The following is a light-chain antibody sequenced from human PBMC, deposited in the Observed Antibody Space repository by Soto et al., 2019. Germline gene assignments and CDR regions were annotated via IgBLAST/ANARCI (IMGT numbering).Light chain of an antibody. V-gene: IGKV3-20*01. CDR1: QTVSSSK. CDR2: GTS. Sequence: EIVLTQSPGTLSLSPGERATLSCRASQTVSSSKLAWYQQRPGQAPKVLIYGTSSRATGIPDRFSGSGSGTQFSLTISGLEPEDFAMYYCQQYGSSPRTFGQGTKVEIK. CDR3: QQYGSSPRT. J-gene: IGKJ1*01.